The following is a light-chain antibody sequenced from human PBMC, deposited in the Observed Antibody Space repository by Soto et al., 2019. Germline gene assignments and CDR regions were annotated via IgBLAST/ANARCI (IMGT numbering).Light chain of an antibody. J-gene: IGKJ1*01. CDR3: QQSYSTSKT. CDR2: TTS. Sequence: DIQMTQSPSSLSASVGDRVTITCRASQSISSYLNWYQQKPGKAPELLIYTTSSLQSGVPSRFSGSGSGTDFTLTISSLQPEDFATYYCQQSYSTSKTFGQGTKVDIK. CDR1: QSISSY. V-gene: IGKV1-39*01.